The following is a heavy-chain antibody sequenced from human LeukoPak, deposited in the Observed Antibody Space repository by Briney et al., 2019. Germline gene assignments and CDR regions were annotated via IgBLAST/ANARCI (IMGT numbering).Heavy chain of an antibody. Sequence: ASVKVSCKASGGTSSSYVISWVRQAPGQGLEWMGGIIPIFGTANYAQKFQGRVTITADESTSTAYMELSSLRSEDTAVYYCARALRGVGAFDIWGQGTMVTVSS. V-gene: IGHV1-69*13. CDR3: ARALRGVGAFDI. CDR2: IIPIFGTA. CDR1: GGTSSSYV. J-gene: IGHJ3*02. D-gene: IGHD3-10*01.